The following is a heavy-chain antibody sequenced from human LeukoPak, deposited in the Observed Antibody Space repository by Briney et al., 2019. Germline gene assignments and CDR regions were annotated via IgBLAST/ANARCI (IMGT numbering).Heavy chain of an antibody. V-gene: IGHV3-7*03. Sequence: GGSLRLSCTASGFIFSGSWMTWIRQAPGKGLEWVAIIKKDGSEKYYVDSMKGRFTISRDNAKNSLFLQMNSLRAEDTAIYYCTTDTWYSAGHWGQGTLVTVSS. CDR3: TTDTWYSAGH. D-gene: IGHD2-15*01. CDR2: IKKDGSEK. CDR1: GFIFSGSW. J-gene: IGHJ4*02.